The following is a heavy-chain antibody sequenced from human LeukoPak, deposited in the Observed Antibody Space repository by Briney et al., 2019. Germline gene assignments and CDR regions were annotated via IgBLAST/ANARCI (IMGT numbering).Heavy chain of an antibody. Sequence: GGSLRLSCAASRFTFSTYWMHWVRQAPGEGLVWVSRIKSDGSDTSYADSVKGRFTISRDNAKNTLYLQMNSLGAEDTAVYYCARGFWTGVEYWGQGALVTVSS. CDR3: ARGFWTGVEY. CDR1: RFTFSTYW. D-gene: IGHD3/OR15-3a*01. J-gene: IGHJ4*02. V-gene: IGHV3-74*01. CDR2: IKSDGSDT.